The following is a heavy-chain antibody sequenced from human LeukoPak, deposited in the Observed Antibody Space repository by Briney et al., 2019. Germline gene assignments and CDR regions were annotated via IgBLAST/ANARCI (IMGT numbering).Heavy chain of an antibody. CDR2: INPNSGDS. D-gene: IGHD3-3*01. Sequence: ASVKVSCKASGYTFTNYGISWVRQAPGQGLEWMGWINPNSGDSNYAQNFQGRVTMTRDTSITTAYMELRRLRSDDTAVYYCARGGNTFFGVVDYWGQGTRVTVSS. CDR1: GYTFTNYG. CDR3: ARGGNTFFGVVDY. J-gene: IGHJ4*02. V-gene: IGHV1-2*02.